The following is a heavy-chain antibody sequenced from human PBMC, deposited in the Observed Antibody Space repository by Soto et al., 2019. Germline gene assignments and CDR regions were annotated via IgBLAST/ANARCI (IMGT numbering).Heavy chain of an antibody. CDR2: VHHSGVT. CDR1: GGSSSTYY. V-gene: IGHV4-59*01. J-gene: IGHJ4*02. Sequence: SETLSLTCTVSGGSSSTYYWNWVRQPQGKGLEWVGYVHHSGVTNYNPALKSRATISLDTSKNHFSLKLTSVTAADAVVYYCASDIAAADFDYWGQGTLVTVSS. CDR3: ASDIAAADFDY. D-gene: IGHD6-13*01.